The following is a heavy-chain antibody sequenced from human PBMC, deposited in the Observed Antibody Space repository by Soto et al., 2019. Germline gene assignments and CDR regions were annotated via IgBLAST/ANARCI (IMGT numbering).Heavy chain of an antibody. Sequence: SQTMSLTCAVDGGSLSGYYWSWIRQPPEKGLEWIGEINHSGSTNYNRSLKSRVTISVDTSKNQFSLKLSSVTAADKAVYYCARGPRRGSYSGSYYCGKDVWGQGTPVTVSS. CDR2: INHSGST. D-gene: IGHD1-26*01. J-gene: IGHJ6*02. CDR1: GGSLSGYY. V-gene: IGHV4-34*01. CDR3: ARGPRRGSYSGSYYCGKDV.